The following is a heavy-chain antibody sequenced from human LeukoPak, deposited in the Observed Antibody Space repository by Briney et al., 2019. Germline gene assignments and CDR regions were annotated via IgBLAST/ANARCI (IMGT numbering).Heavy chain of an antibody. Sequence: SETLSLTCTVSGGSISSGGYYWSWIRQHPGKGLEWIGYIYYSGSTYYNPSLRSRVTISVDTSKNQFSLKLSSVTAADTAVYYCARKRYRRGCFDYWGQGTLVTVSS. J-gene: IGHJ4*02. D-gene: IGHD1-1*01. V-gene: IGHV4-31*03. CDR3: ARKRYRRGCFDY. CDR2: IYYSGST. CDR1: GGSISSGGYY.